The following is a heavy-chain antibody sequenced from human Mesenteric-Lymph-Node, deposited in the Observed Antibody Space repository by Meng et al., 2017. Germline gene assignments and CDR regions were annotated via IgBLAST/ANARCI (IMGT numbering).Heavy chain of an antibody. CDR3: ATSAAAGDS. J-gene: IGHJ5*01. V-gene: IGHV3-11*01. Sequence: QGQLGEAGGGGGKPGGSLRLSCAASGFTFSDHHMTWIRQAPGKGLECISYISSSGNIIHYADSVKGRFTISRDNAKNSLYLQMNSLRADDTALYYCATSAAAGDSWGQGTLVTVSS. D-gene: IGHD6-13*01. CDR1: GFTFSDHH. CDR2: ISSSGNII.